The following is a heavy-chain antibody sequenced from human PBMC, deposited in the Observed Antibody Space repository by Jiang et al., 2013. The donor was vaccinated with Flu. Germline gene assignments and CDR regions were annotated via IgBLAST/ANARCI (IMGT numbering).Heavy chain of an antibody. D-gene: IGHD1-1*01. CDR1: GFIFSRYS. CDR3: ARDNNHWTDFDF. CDR2: TTSGGNRN. V-gene: IGHV3-30-3*01. Sequence: GVVQPGRSLRLSCEVSGFIFSRYSMHWVRQAPGKGLEWVAATTSGGNRNHYADSVQGRFTISRDNSKNTLFLQMDSLRVEDTAVYYCARDNNHWTDFDFWGQGTLVTVSS. J-gene: IGHJ4*02.